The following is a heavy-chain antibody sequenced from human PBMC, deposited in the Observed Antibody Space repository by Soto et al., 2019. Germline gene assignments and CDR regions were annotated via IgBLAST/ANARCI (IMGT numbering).Heavy chain of an antibody. CDR2: ISAYNGNT. Sequence: QVQLVQSGAEVKKPGASVKVSCKASGYTFTSYGISWVRQAPGQGLEWMGWISAYNGNTNYAQKLQGRVTMTTDTSPSTAYMELRSLRSDDTSVYYCAREGITMVRGVGIPLYYFDYWGQGTLVTVSS. J-gene: IGHJ4*02. CDR3: AREGITMVRGVGIPLYYFDY. D-gene: IGHD3-10*01. CDR1: GYTFTSYG. V-gene: IGHV1-18*01.